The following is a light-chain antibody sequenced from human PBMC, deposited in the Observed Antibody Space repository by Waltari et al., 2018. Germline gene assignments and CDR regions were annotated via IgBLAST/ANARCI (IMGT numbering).Light chain of an antibody. V-gene: IGKV3-11*01. Sequence: EIVLTQSPATLSLSPGERATLSCTASQSVSSYLTWYQQKPGQAPRLLIYDASNRATGIPARFSGSGSGTDFTLTISSREPEDFAVYYCQQRSDWPPGFTFGPGTKVDIK. J-gene: IGKJ3*01. CDR1: QSVSSY. CDR2: DAS. CDR3: QQRSDWPPGFT.